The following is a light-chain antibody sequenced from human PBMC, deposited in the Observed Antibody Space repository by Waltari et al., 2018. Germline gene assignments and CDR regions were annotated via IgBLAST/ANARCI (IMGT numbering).Light chain of an antibody. V-gene: IGKV1-12*01. CDR2: AAS. Sequence: DTQLTQSPSAVSASVGDTVTLACRASQAISNKLAWYQQRAGKAPKLLIFAASTLQGGVPSRFSGSGSGTDFTLTINSLQPEDFATYYCQEANSFPRATFGGGTKVEIK. J-gene: IGKJ4*01. CDR1: QAISNK. CDR3: QEANSFPRAT.